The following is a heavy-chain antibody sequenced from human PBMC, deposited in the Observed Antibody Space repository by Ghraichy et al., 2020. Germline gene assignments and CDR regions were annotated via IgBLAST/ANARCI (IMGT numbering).Heavy chain of an antibody. D-gene: IGHD1-26*01. CDR1: GGSISSYY. CDR2: IYYSGST. Sequence: ETLSLTCTVSGGSISSYYWSWIRQPPGKGLEWIGYIYYSGSTNYNPSLKSRVTISVDTSKNQFSLKLSSVTAADTAVYYCASGVGATIDYWGQGTLVTVSS. J-gene: IGHJ4*02. V-gene: IGHV4-59*08. CDR3: ASGVGATIDY.